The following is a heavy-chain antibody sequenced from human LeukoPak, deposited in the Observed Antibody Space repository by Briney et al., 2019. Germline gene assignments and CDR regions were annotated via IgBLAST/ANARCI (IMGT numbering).Heavy chain of an antibody. D-gene: IGHD2-2*02. CDR2: IKQDGSEK. J-gene: IGHJ6*03. CDR3: ARDGMADCSSTSCYTRRDYYYYYMDV. V-gene: IGHV3-7*01. Sequence: GGSLRLSCAASGFTFSSYWMSWVRQAPGKGLEWVANIKQDGSEKYYVDSVKGRFTISRDNAKNSLYLQMNSLRAEDTAVSYCARDGMADCSSTSCYTRRDYYYYYMDVWGKGTTVTVSS. CDR1: GFTFSSYW.